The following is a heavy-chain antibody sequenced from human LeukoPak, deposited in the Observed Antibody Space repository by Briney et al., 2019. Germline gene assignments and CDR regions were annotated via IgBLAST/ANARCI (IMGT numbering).Heavy chain of an antibody. J-gene: IGHJ4*02. CDR2: ICPDGTVT. V-gene: IGHV3-74*01. CDR3: VRDFRSADY. Sequence: PGGSLRLSCADSGFTFSSYCMHWVRQAPGKGPMWVSRICPDGTVTNYADSVKARFIISRDNARNTVYLQMNSLRVEDTAVYYCVRDFRSADYWGQGTLVTVSS. CDR1: GFTFSSYC.